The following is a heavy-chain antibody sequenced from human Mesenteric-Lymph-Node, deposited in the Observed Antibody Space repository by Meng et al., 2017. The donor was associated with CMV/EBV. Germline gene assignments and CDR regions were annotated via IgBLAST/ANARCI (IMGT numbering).Heavy chain of an antibody. CDR2: IIPILGIA. V-gene: IGHV1-69*10. CDR1: GYTFIDYY. J-gene: IGHJ6*02. D-gene: IGHD2-2*03. Sequence: SVKVSCKASGYTFIDYYIHWVRQAPGQGLEWMGGIIPILGIANYAQKFQGRVTITADKSTSTAYMELSSLRSEDTAVYYCARDGYCSSTSCSYYGMDVWGQGTTVTVSS. CDR3: ARDGYCSSTSCSYYGMDV.